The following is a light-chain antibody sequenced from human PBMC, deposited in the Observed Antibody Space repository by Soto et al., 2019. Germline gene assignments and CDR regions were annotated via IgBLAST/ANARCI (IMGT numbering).Light chain of an antibody. J-gene: IGKJ2*01. V-gene: IGKV1-39*01. CDR2: AAS. Sequence: DIQMTQSPSSLSASVGDRVTITCRASQSISSYLNWYQQKPGKAPKLLIYAASSLQSGVPSRFSGSGSGTDFTLTISSLQPEDFATYYCPQSYSTPYTFGQGTKLAIK. CDR1: QSISSY. CDR3: PQSYSTPYT.